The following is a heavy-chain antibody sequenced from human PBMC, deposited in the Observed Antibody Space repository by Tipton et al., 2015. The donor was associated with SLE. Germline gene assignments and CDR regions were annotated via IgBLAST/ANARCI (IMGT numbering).Heavy chain of an antibody. D-gene: IGHD2-2*01. Sequence: SLRLSCAASGFTFSSYSMNWVRQAPGKGLEWVSSISSSSSYIYYADSVKGRFTISRDNAKNSLYLQMNGLRPEDTAVYYCASQLLHNFDYWGQGSLVTVSS. J-gene: IGHJ4*02. CDR1: GFTFSSYS. V-gene: IGHV3-21*01. CDR2: ISSSSSYI. CDR3: ASQLLHNFDY.